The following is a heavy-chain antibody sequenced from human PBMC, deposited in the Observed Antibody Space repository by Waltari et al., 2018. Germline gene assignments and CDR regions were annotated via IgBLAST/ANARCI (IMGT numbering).Heavy chain of an antibody. CDR1: GGSISSSSYY. CDR2: IYYSGST. V-gene: IGHV4-39*01. D-gene: IGHD3-22*01. Sequence: QLQLQESGPGLVKPSETLSLTCTVSGGSISSSSYYWGWIRQPPGKGLEWIGSIYYSGSTYYNPSLKSRVTISVDTSKNQFSLKLSSVTAADTAVYYCARRLPWDYYDSSGYSSFIGAFDIWGQGTMVTVSS. CDR3: ARRLPWDYYDSSGYSSFIGAFDI. J-gene: IGHJ3*02.